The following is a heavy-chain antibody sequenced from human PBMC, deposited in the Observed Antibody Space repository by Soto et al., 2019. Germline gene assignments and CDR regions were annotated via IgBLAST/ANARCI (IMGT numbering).Heavy chain of an antibody. J-gene: IGHJ4*02. CDR2: IYYSGST. Sequence: SETLSLTCTVSGGSISSYSWSWIRQPPGKGLEWIGYIYYSGSTNYNPSLKSRVTISVDTSKNQFSLKLSSVTAADTAVYYCARRYGVAYDYWGQGTLVTVSS. D-gene: IGHD1-20*01. CDR1: GGSISSYS. V-gene: IGHV4-59*08. CDR3: ARRYGVAYDY.